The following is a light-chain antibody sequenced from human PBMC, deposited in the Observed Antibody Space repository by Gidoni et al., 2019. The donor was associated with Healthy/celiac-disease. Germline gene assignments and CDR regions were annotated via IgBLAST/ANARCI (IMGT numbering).Light chain of an antibody. V-gene: IGKV1-39*01. Sequence: DIQMTPSPSSLSASVGDRVTITCRASQSISSYLNWYQQKPGKAPKLLIYAASSLQSGVPSRFSGSGSGTDFTITISSRQPEDFATYYGQQSYSTPCTFGQGTKLEIK. J-gene: IGKJ2*02. CDR2: AAS. CDR1: QSISSY. CDR3: QQSYSTPCT.